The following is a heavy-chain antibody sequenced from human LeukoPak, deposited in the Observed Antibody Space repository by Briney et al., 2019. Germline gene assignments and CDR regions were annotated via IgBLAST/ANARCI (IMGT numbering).Heavy chain of an antibody. CDR3: ASTGFGVHDY. CDR2: TSGSGHNT. V-gene: IGHV3-23*01. CDR1: GFTFANYA. D-gene: IGHD1-14*01. J-gene: IGHJ4*02. Sequence: GGSLRLSCAASGFTFANYAITWIRQAPGKGLEWVSSTSGSGHNTYYADSVKGRFLISRDNSKNTLNLQMNSLGAEDTAIYYCASTGFGVHDYWGQGTLVTVSS.